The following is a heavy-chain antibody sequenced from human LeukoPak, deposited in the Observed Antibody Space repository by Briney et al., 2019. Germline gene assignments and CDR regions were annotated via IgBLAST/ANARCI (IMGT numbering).Heavy chain of an antibody. CDR1: GYSFTSYW. CDR2: IYPGDSDT. CDR3: ARDGSSGYYPPPHPFDP. Sequence: GESLKISCKGSGYSFTSYWIGWVRQMPGKGLEWMGIIYPGDSDTRYSPSFQGQVTISADQSISTAYLQWSSLKPSDTAMYYCARDGSSGYYPPPHPFDPWGQGTLVTVSS. D-gene: IGHD3-22*01. J-gene: IGHJ5*02. V-gene: IGHV5-51*01.